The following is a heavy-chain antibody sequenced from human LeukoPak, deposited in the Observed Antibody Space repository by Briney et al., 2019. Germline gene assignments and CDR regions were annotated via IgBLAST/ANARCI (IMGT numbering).Heavy chain of an antibody. CDR1: GYTFTSYG. CDR3: ARDLRITMVRGLARFDY. Sequence: ASVKVSCKASGYTFTSYGISWVRQAPGQGLEWMGWISAYNGNTNYAQKLQGRVTMTTDTSTSTAYMELRSLRSDDTAVYYCARDLRITMVRGLARFDYWGQGTLSPSPQ. D-gene: IGHD3-10*01. CDR2: ISAYNGNT. J-gene: IGHJ4*02. V-gene: IGHV1-18*04.